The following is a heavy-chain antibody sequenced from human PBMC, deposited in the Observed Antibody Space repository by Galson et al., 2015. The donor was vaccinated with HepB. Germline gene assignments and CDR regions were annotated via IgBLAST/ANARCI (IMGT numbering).Heavy chain of an antibody. D-gene: IGHD6-19*01. V-gene: IGHV3-30*04. CDR3: ARAIAVPVSAFDI. J-gene: IGHJ3*02. CDR2: ISYDGSNK. CDR1: GFTFSSYA. Sequence: SLRLSCAASGFTFSSYAMHWVRQAPGKGLEWVAVISYDGSNKYYADSVKGRFTISRDNSKNTLYLQMNSLRAEDTAVYYCARAIAVPVSAFDIWGQGTMVTVSS.